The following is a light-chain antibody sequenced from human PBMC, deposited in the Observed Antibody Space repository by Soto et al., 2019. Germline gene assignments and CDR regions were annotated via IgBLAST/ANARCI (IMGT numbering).Light chain of an antibody. V-gene: IGLV2-8*01. CDR1: SSDVGGYNY. CDR3: TSYAGGNNV. J-gene: IGLJ1*01. CDR2: EVN. Sequence: QSVLTQPPSASGSPGQSVTISCTGTSSDVGGYNYVSWYQQYPGKVPKLMVYEVNKRPSGVPDRFSGSKSGNTASLTVSGLQADDEADYYCTSYAGGNNVFGTRTKLTVL.